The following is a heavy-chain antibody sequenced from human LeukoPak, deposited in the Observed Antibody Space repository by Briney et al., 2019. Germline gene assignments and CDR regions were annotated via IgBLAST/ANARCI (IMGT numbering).Heavy chain of an antibody. Sequence: GGSLRLSCAASGFTFSSYGMPWVRQAPGKGLEWVAVISYDGSNKYYADSVKGRFTISRDNSKNTLYLQMNSLRAEDTAVYYCASFGISWRSSYWGQGTLVTVSS. CDR3: ASFGISWRSSY. V-gene: IGHV3-30*03. D-gene: IGHD2-21*01. CDR1: GFTFSSYG. CDR2: ISYDGSNK. J-gene: IGHJ4*02.